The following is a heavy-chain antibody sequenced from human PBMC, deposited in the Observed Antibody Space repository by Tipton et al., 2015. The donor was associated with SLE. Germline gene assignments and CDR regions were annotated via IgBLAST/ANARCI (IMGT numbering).Heavy chain of an antibody. J-gene: IGHJ6*02. Sequence: TLSLTCTVSGASISSGSSYWSWIRQPAGKGLEWIGHIYLNENTDYSPPLKSRVTISVDTSKNQFSLTLNSVTAADTAIYFCARADVYSYYGMDVWGQGTTVTVSS. V-gene: IGHV4-61*09. CDR1: GASISSGSSY. CDR2: IYLNENT. CDR3: ARADVYSYYGMDV. D-gene: IGHD3-10*02.